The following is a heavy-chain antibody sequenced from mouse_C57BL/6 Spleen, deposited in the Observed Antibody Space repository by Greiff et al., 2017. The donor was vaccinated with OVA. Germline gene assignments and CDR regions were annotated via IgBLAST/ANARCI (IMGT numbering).Heavy chain of an antibody. J-gene: IGHJ4*01. CDR1: GYTFTDYY. D-gene: IGHD2-14*01. V-gene: IGHV1-26*01. CDR2: INPNNGGT. Sequence: VQLQQSGPELVKPGASVKISCKASGYTFTDYYMNWVKQSHGKSLEWIGDINPNNGGTSYNQKFKGKATLTVDKSSSTAYMEIRSLTSEDSAVNYCSKRGNYDMDYWGQGTSVTVSS. CDR3: SKRGNYDMDY.